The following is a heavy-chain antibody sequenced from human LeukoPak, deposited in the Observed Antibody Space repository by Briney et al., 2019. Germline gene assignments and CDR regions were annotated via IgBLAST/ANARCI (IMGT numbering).Heavy chain of an antibody. J-gene: IGHJ3*02. Sequence: SETLSLTCAVYGGSVSGYYWSWIRQPPGKGLEWIGEINHSGSTNYNPSLKSRVTISVDTSKNQFSLKLSSVTAADTAVYYCTTDRDLTIFAPDAFDIWGQGTMVTVSS. V-gene: IGHV4-34*01. CDR2: INHSGST. CDR3: TTDRDLTIFAPDAFDI. CDR1: GGSVSGYY. D-gene: IGHD3-3*01.